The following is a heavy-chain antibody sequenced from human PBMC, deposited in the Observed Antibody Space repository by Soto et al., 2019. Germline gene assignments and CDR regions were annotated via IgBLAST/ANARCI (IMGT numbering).Heavy chain of an antibody. CDR2: VIPIFGTA. CDR3: ARSVSPEGPMGHDNYCMDV. CDR1: GGTFSSYA. J-gene: IGHJ6*02. D-gene: IGHD3-10*01. V-gene: IGHV1-69*13. Sequence: SVKVSCKASGGTFSSYAISWVRQAPGQGLEWMGGVIPIFGTANYAQKFQGRVTITADESTSTAYMELSSLRSEDTAVYYCARSVSPEGPMGHDNYCMDVWGQGTTVTVSS.